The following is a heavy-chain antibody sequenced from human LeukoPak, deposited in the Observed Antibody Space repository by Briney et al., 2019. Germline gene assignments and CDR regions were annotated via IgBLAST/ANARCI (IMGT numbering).Heavy chain of an antibody. CDR3: ARGYCSSTNCYSAFDI. Sequence: PSETLSLTCTVSGDSINNFYWTWIRQPPGKGLECIGYIYYSGSTNYNPSLKSRVTISVDRSKNQFSLKLTSVTAADTAVYYCARGYCSSTNCYSAFDIWGQGTMVTVSS. J-gene: IGHJ3*02. CDR1: GDSINNFY. V-gene: IGHV4-59*01. D-gene: IGHD2-2*02. CDR2: IYYSGST.